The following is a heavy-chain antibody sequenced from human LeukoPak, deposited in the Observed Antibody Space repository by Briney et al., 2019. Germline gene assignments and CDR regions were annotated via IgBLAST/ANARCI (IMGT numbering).Heavy chain of an antibody. Sequence: GGSLRLSCAASGFTFSSYGMSWVRQAPGKGLEWVSAISGSGGSTYYADSVKGRFTISRDNSKNTLYLQMNSLRAEDTAVYYCAKGGDYVWGSYRPHDYWGQGTLVTVSS. CDR1: GFTFSSYG. CDR3: AKGGDYVWGSYRPHDY. CDR2: ISGSGGST. V-gene: IGHV3-23*01. J-gene: IGHJ4*02. D-gene: IGHD3-16*02.